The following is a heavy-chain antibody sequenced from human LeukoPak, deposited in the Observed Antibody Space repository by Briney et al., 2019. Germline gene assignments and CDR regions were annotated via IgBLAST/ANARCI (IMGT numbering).Heavy chain of an antibody. J-gene: IGHJ4*02. CDR3: ARGITYYYDSSGYPDY. D-gene: IGHD3-22*01. Sequence: GGSLRLSCAASGFTVSSSYMSWVRQAPGKGLEWVSVIYSGGSTYYADSVKGRFTISRENAKNSLYLQMNSLRAEDTAVCYCARGITYYYDSSGYPDYWGQGTLVTVSS. CDR2: IYSGGST. V-gene: IGHV3-53*01. CDR1: GFTVSSSY.